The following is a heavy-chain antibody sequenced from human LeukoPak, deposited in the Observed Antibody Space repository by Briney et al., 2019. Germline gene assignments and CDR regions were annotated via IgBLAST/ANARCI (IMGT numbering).Heavy chain of an antibody. J-gene: IGHJ5*02. D-gene: IGHD3-3*01. CDR1: GYTFTSYD. CDR2: INPNSGNT. Sequence: ASVKVSCKASGYTFTSYDINWVRQATGQGLEWMGWINPNSGNTGYAQKFQGRVTMTRNTSISTAYMELSSLRSEDTAVYYCARVDYDFWSGRNWFDPWGQGTLVTVSS. CDR3: ARVDYDFWSGRNWFDP. V-gene: IGHV1-8*01.